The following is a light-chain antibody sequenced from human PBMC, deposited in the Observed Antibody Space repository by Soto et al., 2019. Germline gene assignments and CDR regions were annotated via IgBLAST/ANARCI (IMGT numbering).Light chain of an antibody. CDR1: QSISSW. Sequence: DIQMTQSRTTLCASVGDRVNITCRASQSISSWLAWYQQKPGKAPKLLIYKASSLESGVPSRFSGSGSGTEFTLTISSLQPDDFATYYCQQYNSYWTFGQGTKVEIK. CDR2: KAS. CDR3: QQYNSYWT. J-gene: IGKJ1*01. V-gene: IGKV1-5*03.